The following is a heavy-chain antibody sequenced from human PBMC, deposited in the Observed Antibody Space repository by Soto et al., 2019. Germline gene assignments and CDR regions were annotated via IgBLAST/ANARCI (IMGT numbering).Heavy chain of an antibody. CDR1: GYTFTSYY. CDR3: ARDRGGYSYGSPQSLFDP. J-gene: IGHJ5*02. Sequence: EASVKVSCKASGYTFTSYYMHWVRQAPGQGLEWMGIINPSGGSTSYAQKFQGRVTMTRDTSTSTVYMELSSLRSEDTAVYYCARDRGGYSYGSPQSLFDPWGQGTLVTVSS. D-gene: IGHD5-18*01. CDR2: INPSGGST. V-gene: IGHV1-46*01.